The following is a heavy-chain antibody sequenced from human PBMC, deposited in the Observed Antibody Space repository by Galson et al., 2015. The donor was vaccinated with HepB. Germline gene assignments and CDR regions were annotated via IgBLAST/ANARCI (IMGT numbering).Heavy chain of an antibody. D-gene: IGHD4/OR15-4a*01. CDR1: GFSFSTFA. CDR2: ISANGGST. CDR3: AKSMGLIDLDY. V-gene: IGHV3-23*01. J-gene: IGHJ4*02. Sequence: SLRLSCAASGFSFSTFAMTWVRQAPGKGLEWVSTISANGGSTYYADSVKGRFAVSRDNSKSTLYLQMSSLRAEDTAIYYCAKSMGLIDLDYWGQGTLVTVSS.